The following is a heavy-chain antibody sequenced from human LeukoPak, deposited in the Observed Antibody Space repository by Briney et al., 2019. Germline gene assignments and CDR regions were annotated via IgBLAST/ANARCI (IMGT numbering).Heavy chain of an antibody. V-gene: IGHV1-69*04. CDR2: IIPVLNIT. CDR1: GGTFSTSA. CDR3: ARDQGLTAPPPYGLDV. Sequence: ASVQVSCKTCGGTFSTSAITWVRQAPGQGLEWMGRIIPVLNITTYAQRFQGRVTITADTSTSTVYMELSSLRSEETAVYYCARDQGLTAPPPYGLDVWGQGTTVIVSS. D-gene: IGHD5-18*01. J-gene: IGHJ6*02.